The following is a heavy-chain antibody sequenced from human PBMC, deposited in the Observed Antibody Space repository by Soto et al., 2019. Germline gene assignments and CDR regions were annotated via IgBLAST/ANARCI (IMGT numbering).Heavy chain of an antibody. Sequence: GGSLRLSCAASGFTFSNAWMNWVRQAPGKGLEWVGRIKSKTDGGTTDYAAPVKGRFTISRDDSKNTLYLQMNSLKTEDTAVYYCTTSLWFGELSPRLGMDVWGQGTTVTVSS. V-gene: IGHV3-15*07. D-gene: IGHD3-10*01. J-gene: IGHJ6*02. CDR2: IKSKTDGGTT. CDR1: GFTFSNAW. CDR3: TTSLWFGELSPRLGMDV.